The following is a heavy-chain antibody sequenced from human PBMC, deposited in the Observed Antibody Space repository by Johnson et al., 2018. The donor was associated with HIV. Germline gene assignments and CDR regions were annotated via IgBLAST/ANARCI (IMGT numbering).Heavy chain of an antibody. CDR3: ARDGEWELEDAFDI. Sequence: VQLVESGGGVVQPGRSLRLSCAASGFTFSSYAMHWVRQAPGKGLEWVAVISYDGSNKYYADSLKGRFTISRDNSKNTLYLEMNSLRAEDTAVYYCARDGEWELEDAFDIWGQGTMVTVSS. V-gene: IGHV3-30-3*01. J-gene: IGHJ3*02. CDR2: ISYDGSNK. CDR1: GFTFSSYA. D-gene: IGHD1-26*01.